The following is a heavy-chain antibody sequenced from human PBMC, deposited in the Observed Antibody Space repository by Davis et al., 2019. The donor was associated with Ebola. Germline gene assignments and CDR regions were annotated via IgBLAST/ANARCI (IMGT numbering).Heavy chain of an antibody. D-gene: IGHD3-10*01. Sequence: SETLSLTCAVYGGSFSAYYWSWIRQSPGKGLEWIGEINHSGDTTYNPSLKSRVTISVDSSTNHLSLRLTSVTAADTAVYYCARGLYGRRLRFWGQGTLVTVSS. CDR3: ARGLYGRRLRF. CDR2: INHSGDT. CDR1: GGSFSAYY. J-gene: IGHJ4*02. V-gene: IGHV4-34*01.